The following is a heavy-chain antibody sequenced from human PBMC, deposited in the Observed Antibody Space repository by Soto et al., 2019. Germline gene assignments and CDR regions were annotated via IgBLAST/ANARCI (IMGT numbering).Heavy chain of an antibody. CDR2: IKSRAGGGTT. CDR1: GFTFRNAW. D-gene: IGHD2-2*01. J-gene: IGHJ4*02. Sequence: EVQPVESGGGLVKPGGSLRVACAASGFTFRNAWMTWVRQAPGKGLEWVGLIKSRAGGGTTDYAAPVKGRFTISRDDSKNTLYLQMNSLKTEDTAVYYCTTDLDAEYVLSFWGQGTLLIVSS. CDR3: TTDLDAEYVLSF. V-gene: IGHV3-15*01.